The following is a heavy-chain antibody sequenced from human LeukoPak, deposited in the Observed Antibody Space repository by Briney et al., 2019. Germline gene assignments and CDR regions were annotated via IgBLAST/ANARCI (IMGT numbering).Heavy chain of an antibody. CDR3: ARPYYYYSSGSYYDY. J-gene: IGHJ4*02. Sequence: GGSLRLSCAASGFTVSSNYMSWVCQAPGRGLEWVSVIYSGGSTYYADSVKGRFTISRDNSKNTLYLQMNSLRAEDTAVYYCARPYYYYSSGSYYDYWGQGTLVTVSS. CDR1: GFTVSSNY. V-gene: IGHV3-53*01. D-gene: IGHD3-22*01. CDR2: IYSGGST.